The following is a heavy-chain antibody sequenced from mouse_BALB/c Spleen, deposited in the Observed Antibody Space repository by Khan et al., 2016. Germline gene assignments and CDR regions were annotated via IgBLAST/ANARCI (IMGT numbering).Heavy chain of an antibody. CDR3: ARSFGYRGFAY. Sequence: QLEESGPGLVKPSQSLSLTCTVTGYSITSDYAWNWIRQFPGNKLEWMGYISYSGSTNYNPSLKSRASITRDTSKNQVFLQLNSVTTEDTATYYCARSFGYRGFAYWGQGTLVTVSA. D-gene: IGHD2-2*01. CDR1: GYSITSDYA. J-gene: IGHJ3*01. CDR2: ISYSGST. V-gene: IGHV3-2*02.